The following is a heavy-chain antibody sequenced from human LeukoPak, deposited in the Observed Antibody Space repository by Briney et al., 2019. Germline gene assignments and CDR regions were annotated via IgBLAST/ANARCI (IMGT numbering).Heavy chain of an antibody. V-gene: IGHV4-59*01. CDR1: GGSISSYY. J-gene: IGHJ4*02. CDR2: IYYRGNT. CDR3: ARAKGDY. Sequence: SETLSLTCTVSGGSISSYYWNWIRQPPGKGLEWIAYIYYRGNTKYNPSLKSRATIFVDTSKNQFSLDLESVTAADTAVYYCARAKGDYWGQGTLVTVSS.